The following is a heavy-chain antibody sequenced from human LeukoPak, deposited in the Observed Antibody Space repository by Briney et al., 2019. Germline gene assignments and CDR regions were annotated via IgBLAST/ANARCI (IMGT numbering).Heavy chain of an antibody. Sequence: PGRSLRLSCAASGFTFSSYGMHWVRQAPGKGLEWVAVIWYDGSNKYYADSVKGRFTISRDNSKNTLYLQMNSLRAEDTAVYYCARAPPTTTLDYWGQGTLVTVSS. CDR1: GFTFSSYG. CDR3: ARAPPTTTLDY. CDR2: IWYDGSNK. J-gene: IGHJ4*02. D-gene: IGHD1/OR15-1a*01. V-gene: IGHV3-33*01.